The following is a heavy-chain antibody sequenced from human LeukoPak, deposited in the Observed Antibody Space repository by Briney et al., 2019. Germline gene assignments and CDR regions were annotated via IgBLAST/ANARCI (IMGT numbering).Heavy chain of an antibody. D-gene: IGHD1-1*01. CDR3: ARDLSGHWTYDY. Sequence: LSGGSLRLSCAASGFSFRNFYMHWIRQAPGKGLEWVAVISFDGKNEYYADSVKGRFSLSRDNSRNTLYLQLNSLRTEDTAMYYCARDLSGHWTYDYWGQGTLVIVSS. CDR2: ISFDGKNE. V-gene: IGHV3-30*04. J-gene: IGHJ4*01. CDR1: GFSFRNFY.